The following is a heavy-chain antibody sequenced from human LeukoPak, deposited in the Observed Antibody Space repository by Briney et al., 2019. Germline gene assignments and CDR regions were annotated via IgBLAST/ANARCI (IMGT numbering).Heavy chain of an antibody. V-gene: IGHV4-4*07. CDR1: GGSITSDY. CDR3: SRGGANDL. Sequence: SETLSLTCTVVGGSITSDYWSWIRQPAGKGLEWMGRIFTSGSAAYNPSLKSRVTMSLGTSKNQFFLKLSSVTAADTAAYFCSRGGANDLWGQGTLVTVSS. CDR2: IFTSGSA. D-gene: IGHD4/OR15-4a*01. J-gene: IGHJ5*02.